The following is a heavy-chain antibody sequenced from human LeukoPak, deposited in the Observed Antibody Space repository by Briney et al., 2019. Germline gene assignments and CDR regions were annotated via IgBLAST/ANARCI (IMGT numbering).Heavy chain of an antibody. V-gene: IGHV3-53*01. J-gene: IGHJ4*02. Sequence: GGSLRLSCAASGFTVSSNYMSWVRQAPGKGLEWVSVIYSGGSTYYADLVKGRFTISRDNAKNTLYLQMNSLRAEDTAVYYCARAGRGLRYFDWLTYDYWGQGTLVTVSS. CDR1: GFTVSSNY. CDR2: IYSGGST. CDR3: ARAGRGLRYFDWLTYDY. D-gene: IGHD3-9*01.